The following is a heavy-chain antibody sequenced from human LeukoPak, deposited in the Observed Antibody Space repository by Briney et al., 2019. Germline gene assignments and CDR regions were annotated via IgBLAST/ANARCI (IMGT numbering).Heavy chain of an antibody. D-gene: IGHD1-1*01. J-gene: IGHJ4*02. Sequence: GGSLRLSCAASGFTFSNYGIHWVRQAPGKGLEWVAFIPHDRNKRNYADSVKGRFTVSRDNSKNTVYLQMHSLTGEDTAMYYCAKDRSRDITGSEDFDYWGQGTLVIVSS. CDR2: IPHDRNKR. V-gene: IGHV3-30*02. CDR1: GFTFSNYG. CDR3: AKDRSRDITGSEDFDY.